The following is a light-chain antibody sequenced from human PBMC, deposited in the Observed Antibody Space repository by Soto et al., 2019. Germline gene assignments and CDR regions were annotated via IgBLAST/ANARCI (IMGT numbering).Light chain of an antibody. CDR3: QQYDNWPRT. J-gene: IGKJ1*01. CDR2: GAS. V-gene: IGKV3-15*01. CDR1: QSVSSN. Sequence: EIVMTQSPDTLSVSPGERATISCRASQSVSSNLAWYQQKPGQAPRLLIYGASTRATGFPARFSGSGSGTEFTLTISSLQSEDFAVYHCQQYDNWPRTFGQGTKVDI.